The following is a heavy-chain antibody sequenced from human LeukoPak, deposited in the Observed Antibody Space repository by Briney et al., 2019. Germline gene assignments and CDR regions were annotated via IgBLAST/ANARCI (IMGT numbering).Heavy chain of an antibody. J-gene: IGHJ3*02. CDR2: ISYDGSNK. CDR1: GFTFSSYA. V-gene: IGHV3-30-3*02. CDR3: AKSFGSYDSSGYSLRLDAFDI. D-gene: IGHD3-22*01. Sequence: PGGSLRLSCAASGFTFSSYAMHWVRQAPGKGLEWVAVISYDGSNKYYADSVKGRFTISRDNSKNTLYLQMNSLRAEDTAVYYCAKSFGSYDSSGYSLRLDAFDIWGQGTMVTVSS.